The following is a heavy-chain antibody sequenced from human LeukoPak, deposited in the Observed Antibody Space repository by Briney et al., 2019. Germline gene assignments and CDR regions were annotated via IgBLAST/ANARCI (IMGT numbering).Heavy chain of an antibody. J-gene: IGHJ6*02. Sequence: SETLSLTCAVYGGSSSGYYWSWIRQPPGKGLEWIGYIYYSGSTNYNPSLKSRVTISVDTSKNQFSLKLSSVTAADTAVYYCARHGSGYGYSGYRTIYYYYGMDVWGQGTTVTVSS. CDR2: IYYSGST. CDR1: GGSSSGYY. CDR3: ARHGSGYGYSGYRTIYYYYGMDV. D-gene: IGHD5-12*01. V-gene: IGHV4-59*08.